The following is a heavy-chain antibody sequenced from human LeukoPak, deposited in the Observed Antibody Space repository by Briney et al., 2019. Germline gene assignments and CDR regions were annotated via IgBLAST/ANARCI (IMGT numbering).Heavy chain of an antibody. J-gene: IGHJ4*02. D-gene: IGHD3-22*01. CDR1: GFTFSSSA. CDR3: ATLRRYRRGYNCPGAYFDY. CDR2: VSGRGDNT. V-gene: IGHV3-23*01. Sequence: PGGSLRLSCAASGFTFSSSALTWVRQAPGKGLEWVSVVSGRGDNTNYADSVKGRLTISRDNSKNTLYLQMNSLRAEDTAVYYCATLRRYRRGYNCPGAYFDYWGQGTLVTVSS.